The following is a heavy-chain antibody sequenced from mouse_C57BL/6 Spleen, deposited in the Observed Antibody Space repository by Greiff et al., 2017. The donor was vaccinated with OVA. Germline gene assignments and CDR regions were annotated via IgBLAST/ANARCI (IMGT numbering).Heavy chain of an antibody. CDR2: INPSTGGT. V-gene: IGHV1-42*01. J-gene: IGHJ2*01. Sequence: EVKLMESGPELVKPGASVKISCKASGYSFTGYYMNWVKQSPEKSLEWIGEINPSTGGTTYNQKFKAKATLTVDKSSSTAYMQLKSLTSEDSAVYYCARRGYDYDSDYWGQGTTLTVSS. CDR3: ARRGYDYDSDY. D-gene: IGHD2-4*01. CDR1: GYSFTGYY.